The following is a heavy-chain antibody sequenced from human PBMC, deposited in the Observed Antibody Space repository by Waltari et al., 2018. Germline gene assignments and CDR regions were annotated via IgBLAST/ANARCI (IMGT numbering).Heavy chain of an antibody. D-gene: IGHD3-22*01. CDR2: IYTSGST. V-gene: IGHV4-61*02. J-gene: IGHJ4*02. Sequence: QVQLQESGPGLVKPSQTLSLTCTVSGGSLSSGSYYWSWIRQPAGKGLEWIGRIYTSGSTNYNPSLKSRVTISVDTSKNQFSLKLSSVTAADTAVYYCARDLGRYYDSSGYHYWGQGTLVTVSS. CDR1: GGSLSSGSYY. CDR3: ARDLGRYYDSSGYHY.